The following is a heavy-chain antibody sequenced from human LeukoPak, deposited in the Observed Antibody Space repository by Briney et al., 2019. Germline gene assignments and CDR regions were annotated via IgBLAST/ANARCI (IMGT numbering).Heavy chain of an antibody. D-gene: IGHD3-3*01. CDR3: ARRYDFWSGYYTLYYFDY. Sequence: SETLSLTCAVYGGSFSGYYWSWIRQPPGKGLEWIGEINHSGSTNYNPSLKSRVTISVDTSKNQFSLKLSSVTAADTAVYYCARRYDFWSGYYTLYYFDYWDQGTLVTVSS. CDR1: GGSFSGYY. V-gene: IGHV4-34*01. CDR2: INHSGST. J-gene: IGHJ4*02.